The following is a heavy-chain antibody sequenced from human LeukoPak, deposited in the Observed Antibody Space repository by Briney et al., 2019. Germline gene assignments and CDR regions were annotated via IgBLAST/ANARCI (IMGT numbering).Heavy chain of an antibody. V-gene: IGHV1-69*13. CDR2: IIPIFATA. Sequence: GASVKVSCKASGGTFSSYAISWVRRTPGQGLEWMGGIIPIFATANYAQKFQGRVTITADESTTTAYMELSSLRSEDTAVYYCARDWGYTYDDTFDIWGQGTMVTVSS. D-gene: IGHD5-18*01. CDR3: ARDWGYTYDDTFDI. J-gene: IGHJ3*02. CDR1: GGTFSSYA.